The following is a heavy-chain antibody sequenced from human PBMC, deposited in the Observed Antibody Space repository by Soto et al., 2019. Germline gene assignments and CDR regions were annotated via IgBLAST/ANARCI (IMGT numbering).Heavy chain of an antibody. D-gene: IGHD3-10*01. CDR3: AHTQTMVRGVITSFDY. V-gene: IGHV2-5*02. CDR2: IYWDDDK. J-gene: IGHJ4*02. Sequence: QITLKESGPTLVKPTQTLTLTCTFSGFSLSTSGVGVGWIRQPPGKALEWLALIYWDDDKRYSPSLKSRLTTTKDTSKNQVVLTMTNMDPVDTATYYCAHTQTMVRGVITSFDYWGQGTLVTVSS. CDR1: GFSLSTSGVG.